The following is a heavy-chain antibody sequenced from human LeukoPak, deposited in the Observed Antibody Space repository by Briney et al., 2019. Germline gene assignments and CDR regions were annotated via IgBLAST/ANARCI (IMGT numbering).Heavy chain of an antibody. V-gene: IGHV4-61*01. D-gene: IGHD4-17*01. CDR3: ARGPTVTTHFDY. CDR1: GFSLSNARMG. CDR2: LYYSGST. Sequence: SGPTLVNPTETLTLTCTVSGFSLSNARMGVSWIRQPPGKALEWIGYLYYSGSTNYNPSLKSRVTISVDTSKNQFSLKLSSVTAADTAVYYCARGPTVTTHFDYWGQGTLVTVSS. J-gene: IGHJ4*02.